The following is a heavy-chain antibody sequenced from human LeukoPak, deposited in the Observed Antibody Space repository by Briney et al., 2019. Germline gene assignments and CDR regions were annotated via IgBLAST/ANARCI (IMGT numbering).Heavy chain of an antibody. Sequence: GASVKVSCKVSGYTLTELSMHWVRQAPGKGLEWMGGFDPEDGETIYAQKSQGRVTMTEDTSTDTAYMELSSLRSEDTAVYYCATEPIYYYDSRETGYYFDYWGQGTLVTVSS. J-gene: IGHJ4*02. CDR3: ATEPIYYYDSRETGYYFDY. CDR1: GYTLTELS. V-gene: IGHV1-24*01. CDR2: FDPEDGET. D-gene: IGHD3-22*01.